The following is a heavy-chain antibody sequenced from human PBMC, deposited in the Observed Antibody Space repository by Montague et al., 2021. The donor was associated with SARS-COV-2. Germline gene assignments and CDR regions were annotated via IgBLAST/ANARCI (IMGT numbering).Heavy chain of an antibody. J-gene: IGHJ3*01. CDR2: VYYNGDT. Sequence: SETLSLTCTVSGGSTASHCWNWIRQSPGKKPEWIGYVYYNGDTKYNPSLQSRVTISIDTSENQFSLRLKSVTAADTAVYFCARGWACDPWGRGRLVTVSS. CDR3: ARGWACDP. V-gene: IGHV4-59*08. CDR1: GGSTASHC. D-gene: IGHD6-19*01.